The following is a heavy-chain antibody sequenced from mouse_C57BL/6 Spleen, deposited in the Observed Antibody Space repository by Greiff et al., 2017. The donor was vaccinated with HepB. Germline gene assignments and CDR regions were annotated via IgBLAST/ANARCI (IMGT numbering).Heavy chain of an antibody. V-gene: IGHV1-59*01. J-gene: IGHJ4*01. D-gene: IGHD1-1*01. CDR3: ARRGITTVVARAMDY. CDR1: GYTFTSYW. Sequence: VQLQQSGAELVRPGTSVKLSCKASGYTFTSYWMHWVKQRPGQGLEWIGVIDPSDSYTNYNQKFKGKATLTVDTSSSTAYMQLSSLTSEDSAVYYCARRGITTVVARAMDYWGQGTSVTVSS. CDR2: IDPSDSYT.